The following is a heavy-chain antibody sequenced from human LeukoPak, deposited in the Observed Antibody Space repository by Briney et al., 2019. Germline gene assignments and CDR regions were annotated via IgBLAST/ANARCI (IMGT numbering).Heavy chain of an antibody. Sequence: GGSLRLSCAPSGFTFSSYTMHWVRQAPGKGLEWVAVISYDRSNKYYADSVKGRFTISRDNSKNTLYLQMNSLRAEDTAVYYCAKSYYDFWSGYYQTFDYWGQGTLVTVSS. CDR1: GFTFSSYT. J-gene: IGHJ4*02. V-gene: IGHV3-30*04. CDR2: ISYDRSNK. D-gene: IGHD3-3*01. CDR3: AKSYYDFWSGYYQTFDY.